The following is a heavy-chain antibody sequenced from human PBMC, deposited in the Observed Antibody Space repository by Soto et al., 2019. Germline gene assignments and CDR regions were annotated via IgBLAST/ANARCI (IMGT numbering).Heavy chain of an antibody. CDR1: GFTFSSYA. V-gene: IGHV3-30-3*01. CDR3: AREFGVVTAGAY. CDR2: ISYDGSNK. Sequence: QVQLVESGGGVVQPGRSLRLSCAASGFTFSSYAMHWVRQAPGKGLEWVAVISYDGSNKYYADSVKGRFTISRDNSKNTLYLQMNSLRAEDTAVYYCAREFGVVTAGAYWGQGTLVTVSS. D-gene: IGHD3-3*01. J-gene: IGHJ4*02.